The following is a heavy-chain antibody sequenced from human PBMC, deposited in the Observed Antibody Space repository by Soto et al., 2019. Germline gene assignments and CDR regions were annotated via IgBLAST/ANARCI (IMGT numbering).Heavy chain of an antibody. J-gene: IGHJ6*02. Sequence: VQLLESGGGLVQPGGSLRLSCVVSGFTFSRYVMSWVRQAPGRGLEWVSTIGGSGAGTDYADSVKGRFTISRDNSKNTLYLQMNSLRAEDTAVYYCAKDQYCGGGTCYGMDVWGQGITVTVSS. CDR2: IGGSGAGT. V-gene: IGHV3-23*01. CDR1: GFTFSRYV. CDR3: AKDQYCGGGTCYGMDV. D-gene: IGHD2-15*01.